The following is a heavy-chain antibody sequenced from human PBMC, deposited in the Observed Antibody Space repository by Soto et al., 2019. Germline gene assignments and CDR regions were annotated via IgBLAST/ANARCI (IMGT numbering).Heavy chain of an antibody. D-gene: IGHD2-15*01. J-gene: IGHJ6*02. V-gene: IGHV4-59*12. CDR2: IYYSGST. CDR1: GGSMSSYY. CDR3: ASRPQFVGVVAVIYDYCMDF. Sequence: PSETLSLTCTVSGGSMSSYYCSWIRQPPGKGLEWIGYIYYSGSTNYNPSLKSRVTMSIDKSKNQLSLKLSSVTAADTAVYYCASRPQFVGVVAVIYDYCMDFWGQGTTVTVSS.